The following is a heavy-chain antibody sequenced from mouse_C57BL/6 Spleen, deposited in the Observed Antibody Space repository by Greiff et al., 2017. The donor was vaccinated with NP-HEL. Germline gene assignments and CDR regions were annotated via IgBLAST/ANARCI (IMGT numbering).Heavy chain of an antibody. CDR3: ARHSLGYGSSNDY. J-gene: IGHJ2*01. D-gene: IGHD1-1*01. V-gene: IGHV5-6*01. Sequence: EVQVVESGGDLVKPGGSLKLSCAASGFTFSSYGMSWVRQTPDKRLEWVATISSGGSYTYYPDSVKGRFTMSRDNAKNTLYLQMSSLKSEDTAMYYCARHSLGYGSSNDYWGQGTTLTVSS. CDR1: GFTFSSYG. CDR2: ISSGGSYT.